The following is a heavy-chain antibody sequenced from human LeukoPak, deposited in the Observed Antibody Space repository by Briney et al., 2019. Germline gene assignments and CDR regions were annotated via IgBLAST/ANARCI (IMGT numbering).Heavy chain of an antibody. Sequence: GGSLRLSCAGSGFTFSSYWMSWVRQAPGKGLEWVANIKQDGSQKYYVDSVKGGFTISRDNAKNSLYLQMNSLRAEDTAVYYCARGDDSNSNYYYMDVWGKGTTVTVSS. CDR1: GFTFSSYW. V-gene: IGHV3-7*01. J-gene: IGHJ6*03. D-gene: IGHD6-6*01. CDR2: IKQDGSQK. CDR3: ARGDDSNSNYYYMDV.